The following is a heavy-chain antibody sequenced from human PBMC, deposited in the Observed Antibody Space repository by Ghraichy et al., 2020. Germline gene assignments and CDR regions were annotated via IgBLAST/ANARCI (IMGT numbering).Heavy chain of an antibody. Sequence: ASVKVSCKASGYTFTDYFIHWVRQAPGQGLEWMGWIDPKSGDTKYVQHFEGRVTMTRDTSTTTVHVELRGLRAEDTAGYYCARGFGDGTPSLAYGMDVWGQGTTVTVSS. CDR2: IDPKSGDT. J-gene: IGHJ6*02. D-gene: IGHD2-21*02. CDR3: ARGFGDGTPSLAYGMDV. CDR1: GYTFTDYF. V-gene: IGHV1-2*02.